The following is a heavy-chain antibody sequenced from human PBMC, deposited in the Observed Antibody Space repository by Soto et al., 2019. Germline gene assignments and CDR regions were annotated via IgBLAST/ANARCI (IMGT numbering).Heavy chain of an antibody. CDR2: IKQDGSQK. V-gene: IGHV3-7*01. CDR3: ACALGSPSGY. D-gene: IGHD1-26*01. J-gene: IGHJ4*02. Sequence: EVQLVESGGGLVQPGGSLRLSCAASGFTFSNYWMSWVRQAPGKGLEWVANIKQDGSQKEYVDSVKGRFTISRDNAENTVYLQMNSLRAEDTAVYYCACALGSPSGYWGQGTLVTVSS. CDR1: GFTFSNYW.